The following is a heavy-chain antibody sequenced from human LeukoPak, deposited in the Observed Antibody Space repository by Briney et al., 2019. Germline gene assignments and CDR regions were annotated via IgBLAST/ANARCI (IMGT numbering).Heavy chain of an antibody. Sequence: SGTLSLTRAVSGGSISSSNWWSWVRQPPGKGLEWIGEIYHSGSTNYNPSLKSRVTISVDKSKNQFSPKLSSVTAADTAVYYCARLTGQYYYDSSGYKASTWFDPWGQGTLVTVSS. D-gene: IGHD3-22*01. CDR2: IYHSGST. CDR3: ARLTGQYYYDSSGYKASTWFDP. V-gene: IGHV4-4*02. CDR1: GGSISSSNW. J-gene: IGHJ5*02.